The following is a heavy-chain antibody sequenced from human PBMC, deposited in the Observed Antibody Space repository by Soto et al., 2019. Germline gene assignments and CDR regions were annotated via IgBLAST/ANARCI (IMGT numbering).Heavy chain of an antibody. CDR3: ATQDFRGATGTT. CDR1: GFTFSSSA. J-gene: IGHJ4*02. CDR2: ISYDSAKT. D-gene: IGHD1-1*01. Sequence: VQLLESGGGLVQPGGSLRLSCAPSGFTFSSSAMGWVRQAPGKGLEWLSVISYDSAKTYYADSVKGRFTISRDNSKNTLYLQISSLRAEDTAVYYCATQDFRGATGTTWGQGTLVTVSS. V-gene: IGHV3-23*01.